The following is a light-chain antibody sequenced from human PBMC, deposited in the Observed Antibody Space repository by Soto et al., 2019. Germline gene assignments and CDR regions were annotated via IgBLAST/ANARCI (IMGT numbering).Light chain of an antibody. CDR1: SSDVGGYNY. Sequence: QSVLTQPPSASGSPGQSVTISCTGTSSDVGGYNYVSWYQHHPGKAPKLMIYEVIKRPSGVPDRFSGSKSGNTASLTVSGLQAEDEADYYCSSNAGSIVVFGGGTKLTVL. V-gene: IGLV2-8*01. J-gene: IGLJ2*01. CDR3: SSNAGSIVV. CDR2: EVI.